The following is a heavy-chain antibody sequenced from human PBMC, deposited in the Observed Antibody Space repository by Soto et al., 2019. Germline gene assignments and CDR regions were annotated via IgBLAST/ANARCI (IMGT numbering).Heavy chain of an antibody. CDR2: IYYSGST. J-gene: IGHJ4*02. V-gene: IGHV4-61*01. CDR3: ARVRSSGDSLGY. CDR1: GGSVNSGNYY. D-gene: IGHD3-22*01. Sequence: SETLSLTCTVSGGSVNSGNYYWSWIRQPPGKGLEWIGYIYYSGSTKYNPSLKSRVTISVDTSKNQFSLKPSSVTAADTAVYYCARVRSSGDSLGYWGQGTLVTVSS.